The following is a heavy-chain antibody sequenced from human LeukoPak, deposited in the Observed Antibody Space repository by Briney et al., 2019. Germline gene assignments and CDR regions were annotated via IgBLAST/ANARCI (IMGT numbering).Heavy chain of an antibody. D-gene: IGHD6-13*01. Sequence: GGSLRLSCAASEFTFSSYWMGWVHQAPGKGLEWVADIKQDGSEKYYVDSVKGRFTISRDNAKNPLYLQMNSLRAEDTALYYCAKRIAAAGPYFDYWGQGTLVTVSS. CDR1: EFTFSSYW. CDR3: AKRIAAAGPYFDY. J-gene: IGHJ4*02. CDR2: IKQDGSEK. V-gene: IGHV3-7*05.